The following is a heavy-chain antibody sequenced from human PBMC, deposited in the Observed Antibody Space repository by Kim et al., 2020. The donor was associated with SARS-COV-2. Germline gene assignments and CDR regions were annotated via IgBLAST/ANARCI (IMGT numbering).Heavy chain of an antibody. CDR2: ISFDGSKK. CDR1: GFTFNSYC. V-gene: IGHV3-30*03. D-gene: IGHD1-20*01. CDR3: VRDNFDSSEVFYNFYGLDD. J-gene: IGHJ6*02. Sequence: GGSLRLSCVASGFTFNSYCIHWVRQAPGKGLEWVAVISFDGSKKFYVDSLKGRFSISRDNSKNTLYLQMNSLRTEDTAVYFCVRDNFDSSEVFYNFYGLDDRGQGTTVIVSS.